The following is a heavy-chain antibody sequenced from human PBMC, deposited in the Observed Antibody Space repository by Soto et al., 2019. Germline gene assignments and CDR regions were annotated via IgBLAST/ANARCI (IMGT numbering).Heavy chain of an antibody. J-gene: IGHJ5*02. CDR3: AREGPSGYNINWFVP. V-gene: IGHV1-18*01. CDR1: GYTFTSYG. D-gene: IGHD5-12*01. Sequence: QVQLVQSGAEVKKPGASVKVSCKASGYTFTSYGISWVRQAPGQGLEWMGWISAYNGNTNYAQKLQGRVTMTTDTPTSTADMELRRLGSHDTAVYYCAREGPSGYNINWFVPWGQGTLVTVSS. CDR2: ISAYNGNT.